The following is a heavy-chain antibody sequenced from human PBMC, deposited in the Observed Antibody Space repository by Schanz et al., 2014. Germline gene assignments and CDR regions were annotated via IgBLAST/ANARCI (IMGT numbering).Heavy chain of an antibody. Sequence: QVQLVQSGAEVKKPGSSVKVSCKASGGTFSTYTISWVRQAPGQGLEWMGMINPSGGSTTYAQKFQGRVTMTRDTSTSTVYMELSRVTYEDTAVYYCARDDRAYYYGMDVWGQGTTVTVSS. CDR1: GGTFSTYT. V-gene: IGHV1-46*01. D-gene: IGHD3-22*01. J-gene: IGHJ6*02. CDR3: ARDDRAYYYGMDV. CDR2: INPSGGST.